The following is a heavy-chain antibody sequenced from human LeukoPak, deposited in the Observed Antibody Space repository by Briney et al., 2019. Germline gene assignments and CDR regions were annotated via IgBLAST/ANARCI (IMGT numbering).Heavy chain of an antibody. J-gene: IGHJ4*02. CDR1: GGSFSGYY. D-gene: IGHD1-1*01. Sequence: SETLSLTCAVYGGSFSGYYWSWIRQRPGKGLEWIGEINHSGSTNYNPSLKSRVTISVDTSKNQFSLKLSSVTAADTAVYYCARGLLRGPNFYWGQGTLVTVSS. CDR3: ARGLLRGPNFY. V-gene: IGHV4-34*01. CDR2: INHSGST.